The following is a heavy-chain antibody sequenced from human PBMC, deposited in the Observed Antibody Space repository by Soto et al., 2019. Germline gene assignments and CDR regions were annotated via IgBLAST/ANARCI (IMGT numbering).Heavy chain of an antibody. CDR1: GFTFSSYA. J-gene: IGHJ6*02. D-gene: IGHD2-21*01. CDR2: ISYDGSNK. V-gene: IGHV3-30-3*01. CDR3: ASDRSFPPVYYYYYGMDV. Sequence: GGSLRLSCAASGFTFSSYAMHWVRQAPGKGLEWVAVISYDGSNKYYADSVKGRFTISRDNSKNTLYLQMNSLRAEDTAVYYCASDRSFPPVYYYYYGMDVWGQGTTVTVSS.